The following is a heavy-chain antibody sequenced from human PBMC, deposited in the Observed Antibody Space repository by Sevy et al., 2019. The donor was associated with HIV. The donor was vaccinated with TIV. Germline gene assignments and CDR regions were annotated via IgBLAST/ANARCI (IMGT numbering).Heavy chain of an antibody. D-gene: IGHD5-12*01. CDR3: ARAHSGYGYYFDY. Sequence: GGSLRLSCAASGFTFSSYAMHWVRQAPGKGLEWVAVISYDGSNKYYADSVKGRFTISRDNSKNTLYLQMNSLRAEDTAVYYCARAHSGYGYYFDYWGQGTLVTVSS. CDR2: ISYDGSNK. J-gene: IGHJ4*02. CDR1: GFTFSSYA. V-gene: IGHV3-30-3*01.